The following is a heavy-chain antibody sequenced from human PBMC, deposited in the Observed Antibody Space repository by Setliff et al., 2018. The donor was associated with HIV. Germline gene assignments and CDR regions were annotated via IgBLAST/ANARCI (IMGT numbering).Heavy chain of an antibody. CDR1: GFTFSSYS. Sequence: HPGGSLRLSCAASGFTFSSYSMNWVRQAPGKGLEWVSYISSSGSTIYYADSVKGRFTISRDNSKNTLYLQMNSLRAENTAVYYCARDCRVGWVFTYGMDVWGQGTLVTVSS. CDR2: ISSSGSTI. J-gene: IGHJ6*02. D-gene: IGHD6-13*01. V-gene: IGHV3-48*01. CDR3: ARDCRVGWVFTYGMDV.